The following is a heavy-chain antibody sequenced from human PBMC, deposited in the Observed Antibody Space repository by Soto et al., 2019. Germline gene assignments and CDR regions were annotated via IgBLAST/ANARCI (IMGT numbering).Heavy chain of an antibody. CDR2: IIPIFGTA. J-gene: IGHJ4*02. CDR3: ASHYDTGGYYYRGLNY. V-gene: IGHV1-69*12. CDR1: GGTFSSYA. Sequence: QVQLVQAGAEVKKPGSSVKVSCKASGGTFSSYAISWVRQAPGQGRAWMGGIIPIFGTADYAQKFQGRVTITADDSTSTAYMELSSLRSEDTAVYYCASHYDTGGYYYRGLNYWGQGTLVTVSS. D-gene: IGHD3-22*01.